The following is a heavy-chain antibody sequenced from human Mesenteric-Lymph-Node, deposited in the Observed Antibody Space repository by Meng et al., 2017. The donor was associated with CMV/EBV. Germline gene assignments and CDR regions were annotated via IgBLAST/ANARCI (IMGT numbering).Heavy chain of an antibody. CDR2: IYYGGNT. Sequence: SETLSLTCTVSGDSITSSNYYWVWIRQSPAKGLEWIGNIYYGGNTYYNPSLKSRLTMSVDTSKNQFSLKLSSLTAADTAVYHCARDRGYYDSSGYPLPLHAFDIWGQGTMVTVSS. V-gene: IGHV4-39*07. CDR3: ARDRGYYDSSGYPLPLHAFDI. D-gene: IGHD3-22*01. CDR1: GDSITSSNYY. J-gene: IGHJ3*02.